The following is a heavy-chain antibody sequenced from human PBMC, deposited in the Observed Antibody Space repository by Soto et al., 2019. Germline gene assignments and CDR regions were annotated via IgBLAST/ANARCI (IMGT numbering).Heavy chain of an antibody. CDR2: ISGSGTRT. J-gene: IGHJ4*02. Sequence: PGGSLRLSCAASGFTFSSHGMGWVRQAPGKGLAWVSAISGSGTRTYYPDSVKGRLTISRDNSKNTLSLQMSSLRAEDTAMYYCAKVLHAYGDFQYYFDYWGQGTLVTVSS. CDR1: GFTFSSHG. CDR3: AKVLHAYGDFQYYFDY. D-gene: IGHD4-17*01. V-gene: IGHV3-23*01.